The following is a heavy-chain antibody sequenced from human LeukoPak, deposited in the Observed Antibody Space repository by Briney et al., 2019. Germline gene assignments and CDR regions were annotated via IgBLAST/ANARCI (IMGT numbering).Heavy chain of an antibody. D-gene: IGHD3-3*01. CDR2: INHRGST. CDR3: ARRDFAIFGVVTPFDN. J-gene: IGHJ4*02. Sequence: SETLSLTCAVSGGSISSGDSYWSWIRQTPGKGLEWIGEINHRGSTNYNPSLESRVTISADTSKNQFSLRLYSVTAADTAVYYCARRDFAIFGVVTPFDNWGQGILVTVSS. CDR1: GGSISSGDSY. V-gene: IGHV4-34*01.